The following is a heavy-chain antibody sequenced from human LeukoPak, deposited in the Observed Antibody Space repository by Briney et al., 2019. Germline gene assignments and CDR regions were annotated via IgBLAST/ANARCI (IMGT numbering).Heavy chain of an antibody. D-gene: IGHD2-8*01. Sequence: SETLSLTCTVSGGSISSGSYYWTWIRQPAGKGLEWIGRIYTSGSTSYNPSLKSRVTISVDTSKNQFSLRLSSVTAADTAVYYCARDHSTPNAGYMDVWGKGTTVTVSS. CDR3: ARDHSTPNAGYMDV. CDR1: GGSISSGSYY. CDR2: IYTSGST. V-gene: IGHV4-61*02. J-gene: IGHJ6*03.